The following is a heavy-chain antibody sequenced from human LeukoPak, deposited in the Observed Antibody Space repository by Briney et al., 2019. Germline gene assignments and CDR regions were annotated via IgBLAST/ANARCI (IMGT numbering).Heavy chain of an antibody. J-gene: IGHJ5*02. D-gene: IGHD2-2*01. CDR3: ATARYCSSTSCPRRWFDP. V-gene: IGHV1-24*01. CDR1: GGTFSSYA. Sequence: ASVKVSCKASGGTFSSYAISWVRQAPGKGLEWMGGFDPEDGETIYAQKFQGRVTMTEDTSTDTAYMELSSLRSEDTAVYYCATARYCSSTSCPRRWFDPWGQGTLVTVSS. CDR2: FDPEDGET.